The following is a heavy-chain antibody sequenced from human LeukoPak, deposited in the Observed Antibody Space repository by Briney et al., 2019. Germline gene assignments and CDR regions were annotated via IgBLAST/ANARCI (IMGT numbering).Heavy chain of an antibody. D-gene: IGHD3-22*01. CDR3: AKRGVVIRVILVGFHKEAYYFDS. J-gene: IGHJ4*02. Sequence: GGSLRLSCAVSGITLSNYGMSWVRQAPGKGLEWVAGISDSGGRTNYADSVKGRFTITRDNPKNTLYLQMNSLRAEDTAVYFCAKRGVVIRVILVGFHKEAYYFDSWGQGALVTVSS. CDR2: ISDSGGRT. V-gene: IGHV3-23*01. CDR1: GITLSNYG.